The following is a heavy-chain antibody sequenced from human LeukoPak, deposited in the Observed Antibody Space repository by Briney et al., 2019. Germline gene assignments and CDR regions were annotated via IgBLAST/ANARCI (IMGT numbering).Heavy chain of an antibody. CDR3: ARDLGHSSSFFDY. CDR1: GFTFSSYS. Sequence: GGSLRLSCAASGFTFSSYSMNWVRQAPGKGLEWVSYISSSSNIINYADSVKGRFTISRDNAKNSLYLQMNSLRAEDTALYYCARDLGHSSSFFDYWGQGTLVTVSS. CDR2: ISSSSNII. J-gene: IGHJ4*02. V-gene: IGHV3-48*01. D-gene: IGHD6-13*01.